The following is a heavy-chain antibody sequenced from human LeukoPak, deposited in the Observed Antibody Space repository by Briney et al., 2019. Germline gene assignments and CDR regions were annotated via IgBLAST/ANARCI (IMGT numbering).Heavy chain of an antibody. V-gene: IGHV3-21*01. CDR3: ARDEGVELDYYYYMDV. CDR1: GFTFSSYS. Sequence: PGGSLRLSCAASGFTFSSYSMNWVRQAPGKGLEWVSSISSSSSYIYYADSVKGRFTISRDNAKNSLYLQMNSLRAEGTAVYYCARDEGVELDYYYYMDVWGKGTTVTVSS. CDR2: ISSSSSYI. D-gene: IGHD1-7*01. J-gene: IGHJ6*03.